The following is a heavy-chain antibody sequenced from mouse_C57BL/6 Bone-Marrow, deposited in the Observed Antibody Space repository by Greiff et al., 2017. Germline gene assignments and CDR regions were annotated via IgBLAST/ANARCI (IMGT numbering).Heavy chain of an antibody. CDR3: TTGGYSWCAY. J-gene: IGHJ3*01. CDR1: GFNFTDDY. D-gene: IGHD2-14*01. CDR2: IDPENGDT. Sequence: VQLQQSGAELVRPGASVKLSCTASGFNFTDDYMHWVKQRPEQGLEWIGWIDPENGDTEYASKFQGKATITADTSSNTAYLQLSSLTSDDTAVYYCTTGGYSWCAYWGQGTLVTVSA. V-gene: IGHV14-4*01.